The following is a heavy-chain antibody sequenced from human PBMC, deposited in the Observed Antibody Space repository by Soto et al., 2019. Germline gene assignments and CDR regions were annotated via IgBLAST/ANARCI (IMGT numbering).Heavy chain of an antibody. J-gene: IGHJ4*02. D-gene: IGHD6-13*01. CDR2: IYYSGST. V-gene: IGHV4-39*01. Sequence: SETLSLTCTASGGSISSSSYYWGWIRQPPGKGLEWIGSIYYSGSTYYNPSLKSRVTISVDTSKNQFSLKLSSVTAADTAVYYCARHTIRPISIAAAVPYYFDYWGQGTLVTVSS. CDR3: ARHTIRPISIAAAVPYYFDY. CDR1: GGSISSSSYY.